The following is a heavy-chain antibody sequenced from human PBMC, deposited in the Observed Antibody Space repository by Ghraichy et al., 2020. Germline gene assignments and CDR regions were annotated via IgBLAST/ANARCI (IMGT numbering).Heavy chain of an antibody. Sequence: SETLSLTCAVYGGSFSGYYCSWIRQPPGTGLEWIGEINHSGSTNYNPSLKSRVTISVDTSKNQFSLKLSSVTAADTAVYYCARGRHYYDSSGYRYWGQGTLVTVSS. CDR2: INHSGST. CDR3: ARGRHYYDSSGYRY. J-gene: IGHJ4*02. CDR1: GGSFSGYY. V-gene: IGHV4-34*01. D-gene: IGHD3-22*01.